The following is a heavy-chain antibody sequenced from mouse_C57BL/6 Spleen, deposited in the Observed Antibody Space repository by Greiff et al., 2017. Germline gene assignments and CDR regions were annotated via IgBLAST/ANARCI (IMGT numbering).Heavy chain of an antibody. CDR2: FYPGSGSI. Sequence: VQVVESGAELVKPGASVKLSCKASGYTFTEYTIHWVKQRSGQGLEWIGWFYPGSGSIKYNEKFKDKATLTADKSSSTVYMELSRLTSEDSAVYFCARHASIYYGSDWYFDVWGTGTTVTVSS. V-gene: IGHV1-62-2*01. CDR1: GYTFTEYT. J-gene: IGHJ1*03. D-gene: IGHD2-1*01. CDR3: ARHASIYYGSDWYFDV.